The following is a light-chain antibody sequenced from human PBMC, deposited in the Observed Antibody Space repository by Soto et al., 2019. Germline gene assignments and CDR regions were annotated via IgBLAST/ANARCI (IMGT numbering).Light chain of an antibody. V-gene: IGLV6-57*02. J-gene: IGLJ1*01. CDR2: GDN. Sequence: NFMLTQPHSVSESPGKTVTISCTGSSGSVASNYVHWYQRRPGSAPTIVIYGDNQRPSGVPDRFSGSIDSSSNSASLTISRLKTEDEADYFCQSYDRSSLYVFGTGIKLTVL. CDR1: SGSVASNY. CDR3: QSYDRSSLYV.